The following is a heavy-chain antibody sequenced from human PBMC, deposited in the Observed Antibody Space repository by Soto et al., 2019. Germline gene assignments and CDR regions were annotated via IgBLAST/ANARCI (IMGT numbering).Heavy chain of an antibody. CDR3: ARAASCGGDCSHYYYGMDV. CDR2: IGTAGDT. V-gene: IGHV3-13*04. D-gene: IGHD2-21*02. CDR1: GFTFSSYD. Sequence: HPGGSLRLSCAASGFTFSSYDMHWVRQATGKGLEWISAIGTAGDTYYPGSVKGRFTISRENAKNSLYLQMNSLRAGDTAVYYCARAASCGGDCSHYYYGMDVWGQGTTVTVSS. J-gene: IGHJ6*02.